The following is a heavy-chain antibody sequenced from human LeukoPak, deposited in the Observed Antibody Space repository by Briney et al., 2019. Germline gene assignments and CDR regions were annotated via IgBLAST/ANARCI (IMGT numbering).Heavy chain of an antibody. CDR2: ISSSNNYI. Sequence: GGSLRLSCAASGFTFSNYHMNWVRQASGKGLEWVSSISSSNNYIYYADSVKGRFTISRDNAKNSLYLQMNSLRAEDTAVYYCARRSPNYYFDYWGQGTPVTVSS. J-gene: IGHJ4*02. CDR3: ARRSPNYYFDY. CDR1: GFTFSNYH. V-gene: IGHV3-21*01.